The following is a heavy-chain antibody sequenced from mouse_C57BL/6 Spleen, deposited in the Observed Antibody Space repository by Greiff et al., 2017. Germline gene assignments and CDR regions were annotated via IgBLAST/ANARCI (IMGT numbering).Heavy chain of an antibody. D-gene: IGHD3-2*02. J-gene: IGHJ4*01. CDR2: INPYNGGT. Sequence: QLQQSGPVLVKPGASVKMFCKASGYTFTDYYMNWVKQSHGKSLEWIGVINPYNGGTSYNQKFKGKATLTVDKSSSTAYMELNSLTSEDSAVYYCARESSEAMDYWGQGTSVTVSS. CDR3: ARESSEAMDY. CDR1: GYTFTDYY. V-gene: IGHV1-19*01.